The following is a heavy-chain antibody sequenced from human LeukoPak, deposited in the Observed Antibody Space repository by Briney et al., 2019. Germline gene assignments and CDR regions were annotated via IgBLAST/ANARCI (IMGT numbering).Heavy chain of an antibody. CDR1: GFTFSRNA. D-gene: IGHD1-26*01. Sequence: GGSLRLSCAASGFTFSRNAMNWVRQAPGKGLEWVASISGNGSGTYYADSVKGRFNISRDNSKNTLYLQMHSLRSEDTAVYYCAKDANYFHSGSYLLPFHFWGQGTLVPVSS. CDR3: AKDANYFHSGSYLLPFHF. CDR2: ISGNGSGT. V-gene: IGHV3-23*01. J-gene: IGHJ4*02.